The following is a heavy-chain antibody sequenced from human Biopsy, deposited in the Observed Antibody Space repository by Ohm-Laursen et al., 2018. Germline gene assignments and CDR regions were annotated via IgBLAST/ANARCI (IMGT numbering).Heavy chain of an antibody. Sequence: SVKVSCKASGGTFSNYAISWVRQAPGEGLEWMGGIIAVSGLVNYAPKFQGGVSITADKSTTTAYMELSNLKSEDTAVYYCATPFQYYDSWGGYPPFDHWGQGTLVTVSS. CDR1: GGTFSNYA. V-gene: IGHV1-69*10. CDR2: IIAVSGLV. CDR3: ATPFQYYDSWGGYPPFDH. D-gene: IGHD3-3*01. J-gene: IGHJ4*02.